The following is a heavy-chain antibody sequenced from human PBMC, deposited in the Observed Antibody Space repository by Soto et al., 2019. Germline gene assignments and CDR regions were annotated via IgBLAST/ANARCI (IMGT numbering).Heavy chain of an antibody. Sequence: ASVKVSCKASGYTFTGYYMHWVRQAPGQGLEWMGWINPNSGGTNYAQKFQGWVTMTRDTSISTAYMELSRLRSDDTAVYYCARASCYGREKNPCVYPSDYWGQGTLVTVSS. CDR3: ARASCYGREKNPCVYPSDY. J-gene: IGHJ4*02. V-gene: IGHV1-2*04. CDR2: INPNSGGT. CDR1: GYTFTGYY. D-gene: IGHD2-2*01.